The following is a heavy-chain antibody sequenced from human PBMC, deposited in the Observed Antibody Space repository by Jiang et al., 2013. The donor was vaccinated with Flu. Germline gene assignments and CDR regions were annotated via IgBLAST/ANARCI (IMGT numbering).Heavy chain of an antibody. J-gene: IGHJ6*02. Sequence: SGSELKRPGASVKVSCKASGNTFSSYAMNWVRQAPGHGLEWMGWINTNTGNPMYAQGFTGRFVFSLDTSVSTAYLQISSLRADDSAVYYCVRGLREMATLDYYYYGMDVWGQGTTVTVS. CDR1: GNTFSSYA. V-gene: IGHV7-4-1*02. CDR3: VRGLREMATLDYYYYGMDV. D-gene: IGHD5-24*01. CDR2: INTNTGNP.